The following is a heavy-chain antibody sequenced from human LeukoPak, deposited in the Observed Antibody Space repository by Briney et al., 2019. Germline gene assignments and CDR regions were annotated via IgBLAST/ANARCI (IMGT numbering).Heavy chain of an antibody. CDR2: ITGSGGRT. J-gene: IGHJ4*02. CDR1: GFTFSTYA. Sequence: GGSLRLSCAASGFTFSTYAMTWVRQAPGKGLEWVSSITGSGGRTYYADSVKGRFTISRDNSENTVFLQMDSLRAEDTAVYYCARCRPDSSGSADYWGQGTLVTVSP. CDR3: ARCRPDSSGSADY. D-gene: IGHD6-19*01. V-gene: IGHV3-23*01.